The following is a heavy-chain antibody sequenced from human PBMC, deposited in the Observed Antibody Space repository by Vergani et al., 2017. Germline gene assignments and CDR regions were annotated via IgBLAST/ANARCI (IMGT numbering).Heavy chain of an antibody. Sequence: VRLAESGGGVVQRGGSLRLSCATSGFTLSNYDMQWIRQGPGKGLEFVAFIQFDGSNQYYADSVKGRFTLSRDFSKNTLYLQMNSLRTDDTATYYCAKHFRGWGIDYWGQGTQVIVSS. D-gene: IGHD3-16*01. CDR1: GFTLSNYD. CDR2: IQFDGSNQ. J-gene: IGHJ4*02. CDR3: AKHFRGWGIDY. V-gene: IGHV3-30*02.